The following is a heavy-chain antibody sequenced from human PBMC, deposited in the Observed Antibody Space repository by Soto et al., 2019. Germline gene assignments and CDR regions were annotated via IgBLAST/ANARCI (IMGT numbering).Heavy chain of an antibody. CDR2: IKSKTDGGTT. CDR3: TTAPNAIRFLEWLGAFDI. CDR1: GFTFSNAW. D-gene: IGHD3-3*01. V-gene: IGHV3-15*01. J-gene: IGHJ3*02. Sequence: VGSLRLSCAASGFTFSNAWMSWVRQAPGKGLEWVGRIKSKTDGGTTDYAAPVKGRFTISRDDSKNTLCLQMNSLKTEDTAVYYCTTAPNAIRFLEWLGAFDIWGQGTMVTVSS.